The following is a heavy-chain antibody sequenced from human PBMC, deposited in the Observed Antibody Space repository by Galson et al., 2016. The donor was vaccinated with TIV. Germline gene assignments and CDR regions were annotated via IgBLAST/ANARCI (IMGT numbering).Heavy chain of an antibody. D-gene: IGHD3-3*01. J-gene: IGHJ6*03. Sequence: SVKVSCKASGYTLSSYSISWVRQAPGQGLEWLGWISGYNGNKNYAQKFQGRVTMTTDTSTSTAYMGLRSLRSDDTAVYYCARVPIKTFDFWSGYDNSFCMDVWGKGTTVIVSS. V-gene: IGHV1-18*01. CDR2: ISGYNGNK. CDR1: GYTLSSYS. CDR3: ARVPIKTFDFWSGYDNSFCMDV.